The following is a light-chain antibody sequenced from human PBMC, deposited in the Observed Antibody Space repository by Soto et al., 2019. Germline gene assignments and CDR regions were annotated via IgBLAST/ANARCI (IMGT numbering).Light chain of an antibody. J-gene: IGKJ3*01. Sequence: EIVLTQSPGTLSLSPGDRATLSCMATHSINTSFLPWFQQKPGQAPRLLIYTASTRATGIPDRFSGSASETDFTLTINRLEPEDSPVYYCQQYASAPFSLGPGTKVDIK. CDR2: TAS. CDR3: QQYASAPFS. V-gene: IGKV3-20*01. CDR1: HSINTSF.